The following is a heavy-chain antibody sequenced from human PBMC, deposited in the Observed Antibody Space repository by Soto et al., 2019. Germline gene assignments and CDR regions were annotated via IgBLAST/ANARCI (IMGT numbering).Heavy chain of an antibody. V-gene: IGHV4-39*01. D-gene: IGHD6-13*01. CDR3: ARPAAGTEGNWFDP. CDR2: IYYSGST. CDR1: GGSISSSSYY. J-gene: IGHJ5*02. Sequence: SETLSLTCTVSGGSISSSSYYWGWIRQPPGKGLEWIGSIYYSGSTYYNPSLKSRVTISVDTSKNQFSLKLSSVTAADTAVYYCARPAAGTEGNWFDPWGQGTLVTVSS.